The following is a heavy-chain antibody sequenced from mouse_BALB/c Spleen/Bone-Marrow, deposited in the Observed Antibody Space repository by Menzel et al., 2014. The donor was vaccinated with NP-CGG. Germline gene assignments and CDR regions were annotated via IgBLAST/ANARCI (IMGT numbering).Heavy chain of an antibody. CDR1: GFTFSNLG. CDR2: ISSGSNTI. D-gene: IGHD2-1*01. J-gene: IGHJ3*01. CDR3: ARGGSLLGGFAY. V-gene: IGHV5-17*02. Sequence: DVKLVESGGGLVQPGGCRKLSCAASGFTFSNLGMHWIRQAPEKGLEWVAYISSGSNTIYYTDTVKGRFTISRDNPKNTLFLQMTSLRSEDTAMYHCARGGSLLGGFAYWGQGTLVTVSA.